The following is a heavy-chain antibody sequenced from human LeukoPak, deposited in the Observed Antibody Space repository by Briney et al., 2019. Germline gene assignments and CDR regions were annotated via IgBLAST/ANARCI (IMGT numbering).Heavy chain of an antibody. CDR3: ARDEYSGYEFDY. V-gene: IGHV3-66*01. J-gene: IGHJ4*02. CDR2: IYCDNT. D-gene: IGHD5-12*01. CDR1: GFTVSTNS. Sequence: PGVSLRLSCTVSGFTVSTNSMSWVRPAPGKGLVWVSFIYCDNTHYSDSVKGRFTISRDNAKNSLYLQMNSLRAEDTAVYYCARDEYSGYEFDYWGQGTLVTVSS.